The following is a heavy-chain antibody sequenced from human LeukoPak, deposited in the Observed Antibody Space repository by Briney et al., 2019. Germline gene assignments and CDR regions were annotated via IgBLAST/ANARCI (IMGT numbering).Heavy chain of an antibody. J-gene: IGHJ4*02. CDR1: GFTFGDYA. Sequence: GGSLRLSCTASGFTFGDYAMSWFRQAPGKGLEWVGFIRSKAYGGTTEYAASVKGRFTISRDDSKSIAYLQMNSLKTEDTAVYYCTRVGEYSGSYYDYWGQGTLVTVSS. D-gene: IGHD1-26*01. V-gene: IGHV3-49*03. CDR2: IRSKAYGGTT. CDR3: TRVGEYSGSYYDY.